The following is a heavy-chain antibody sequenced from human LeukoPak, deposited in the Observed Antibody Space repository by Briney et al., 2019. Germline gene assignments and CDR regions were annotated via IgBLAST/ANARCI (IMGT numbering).Heavy chain of an antibody. CDR1: GYTFTSYY. Sequence: ASVKVSCKASGYTFTSYYMHWVRQAPGQGLEWMGIINPSGGSTSYAQKFQGRVTMTRDTSTSTVYMELSRLRSEDTAVYYCARDGNSRNHDYGLGGPDYWGQGTLVTVSS. CDR3: ARDGNSRNHDYGLGGPDY. J-gene: IGHJ4*02. D-gene: IGHD4-17*01. CDR2: INPSGGST. V-gene: IGHV1-46*01.